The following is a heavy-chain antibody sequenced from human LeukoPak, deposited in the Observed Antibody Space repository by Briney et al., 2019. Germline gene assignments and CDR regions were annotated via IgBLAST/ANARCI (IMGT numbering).Heavy chain of an antibody. CDR1: GFTFSDYR. V-gene: IGHV3-64D*06. J-gene: IGHJ4*02. CDR2: ISSDGGST. D-gene: IGHD6-13*01. CDR3: VKPGYGSSWSHY. Sequence: GGSLRLSCSASGFTFSDYRMFWVRQAPGKGLEYVSGISSDGGSTSYADSVKGRFTISRDNSKNTLFLQISGLRTEDTAVYWCVKPGYGSSWSHYWGQGALVTVSS.